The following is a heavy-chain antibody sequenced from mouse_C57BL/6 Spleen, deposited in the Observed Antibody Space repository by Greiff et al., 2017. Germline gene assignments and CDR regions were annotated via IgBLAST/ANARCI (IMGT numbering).Heavy chain of an antibody. D-gene: IGHD1-1*01. CDR1: GFTFSSYA. Sequence: EVKLMESGGGLVKPGGSLKLSCAASGFTFSSYAMSWVRQTPETRLEWVATINDGGSYTSYPANVKGRFTISRDNAKNKLYRKMSQLKTEDTAMYYCAREFITTGVASGYFDGWGTGTTLTVSS. J-gene: IGHJ1*03. CDR3: AREFITTGVASGYFDG. CDR2: INDGGSYT. V-gene: IGHV5-4*03.